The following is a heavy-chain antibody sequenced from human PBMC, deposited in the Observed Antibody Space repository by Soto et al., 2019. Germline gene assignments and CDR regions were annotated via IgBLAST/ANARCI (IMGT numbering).Heavy chain of an antibody. CDR3: ARDTYYYGSGSYSP. J-gene: IGHJ5*02. CDR1: GFTFSRCS. D-gene: IGHD3-10*01. Sequence: GGSLRLSCGGSGFTFSRCSMNWVRQALGKGLEWVSSISSSSSYIYYADSVKGRFTISRDNAKNSLYLQMNSLRAEDTAVHYCARDTYYYGSGSYSPWGQRTLVTGSS. V-gene: IGHV3-21*01. CDR2: ISSSSSYI.